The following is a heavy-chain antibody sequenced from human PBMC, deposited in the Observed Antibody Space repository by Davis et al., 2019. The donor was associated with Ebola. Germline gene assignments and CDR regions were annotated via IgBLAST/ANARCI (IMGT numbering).Heavy chain of an antibody. D-gene: IGHD3-3*01. Sequence: AGSLTLSCGASGFTFSSYGMHWVRQAPGKGLEWVAVISYDGSNKYYADSVKGRFTISRDNSKNTLYLQMNSLRAEDTAVYYCAKGSVTIFGVAPDYYGMDVWGKGTTVTVSS. CDR1: GFTFSSYG. V-gene: IGHV3-30*18. CDR2: ISYDGSNK. CDR3: AKGSVTIFGVAPDYYGMDV. J-gene: IGHJ6*04.